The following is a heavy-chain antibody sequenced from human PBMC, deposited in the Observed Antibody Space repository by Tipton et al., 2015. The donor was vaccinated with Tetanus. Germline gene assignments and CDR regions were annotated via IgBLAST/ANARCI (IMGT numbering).Heavy chain of an antibody. CDR2: TYYRSKWYN. Sequence: GLVKPSQTLSLTCAISGDSVSSNSAAWNWIRQFPSRGLEWLGRTYYRSKWYNDYAVSVKSRITINPDTSKNQFSLQLNSVTPEDTAVYYCAREKIAAAGKDYYFDYWGQGTLVTVSS. CDR3: AREKIAAAGKDYYFDY. V-gene: IGHV6-1*01. J-gene: IGHJ4*02. D-gene: IGHD6-13*01. CDR1: GDSVSSNSAA.